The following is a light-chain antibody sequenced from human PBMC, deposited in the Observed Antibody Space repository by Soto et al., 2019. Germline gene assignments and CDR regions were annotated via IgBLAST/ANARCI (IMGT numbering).Light chain of an antibody. CDR3: QSYDNSLSVYV. V-gene: IGLV1-40*01. Sequence: QSVLTQPPSVSGAPGQRVTISCTGSSSNIGAHYDVHWYQQLPGTAPKLLIYGNSNRPSGVPDRFSGSKSGTSASLAITGLQAEDDADYYCQSYDNSLSVYVFGTGTKLTV. J-gene: IGLJ1*01. CDR2: GNS. CDR1: SSNIGAHYD.